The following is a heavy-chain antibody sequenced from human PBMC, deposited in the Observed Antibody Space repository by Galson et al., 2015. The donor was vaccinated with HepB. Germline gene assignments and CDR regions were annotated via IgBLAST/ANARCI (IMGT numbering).Heavy chain of an antibody. V-gene: IGHV1-24*01. Sequence: SVKVSCKVSGYTLTELSMHWVRQAPGKGLEWMGGFDPEDGETIYAQKFQGRVTMTEDTSTDTAYMELSSLRSEDTAVYYCATSTRFRFLEWLFGGFDYWGQGTLVTVSS. D-gene: IGHD3-3*01. CDR3: ATSTRFRFLEWLFGGFDY. CDR2: FDPEDGET. J-gene: IGHJ4*02. CDR1: GYTLTELS.